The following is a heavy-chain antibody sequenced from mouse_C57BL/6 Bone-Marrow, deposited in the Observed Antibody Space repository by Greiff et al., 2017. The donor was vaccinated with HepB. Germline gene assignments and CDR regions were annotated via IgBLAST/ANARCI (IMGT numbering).Heavy chain of an antibody. V-gene: IGHV7-1*01. CDR1: GFTFSDFY. Sequence: VKLMESGGGLVQSGRSLRLSCATSGFTFSDFYMEWVRQAPGKGLEWIAASRNKANDYTTEYSASVKGRFIVSRDTSQSILYLQMNALRAEDTAIYYCARVDGYYPFAYWGQGTLVTVSA. CDR2: SRNKANDYTT. J-gene: IGHJ3*01. D-gene: IGHD2-3*01. CDR3: ARVDGYYPFAY.